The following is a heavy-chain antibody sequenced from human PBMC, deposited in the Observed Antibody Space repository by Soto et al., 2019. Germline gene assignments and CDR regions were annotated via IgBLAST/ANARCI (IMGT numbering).Heavy chain of an antibody. D-gene: IGHD5-18*01. CDR1: GFTFSSYA. CDR2: ISSNGGST. Sequence: EVQLVESGEGLVQPGGSLRLSCAASGFTFSSYAMHWVRQAPGKGLQYVSAISSNGGSTYYADSVKGRFTISRDNSKNTLYLQMGSLRAEDMAVYYCARGDTAMVPAFDYWGQGTLVTVSS. CDR3: ARGDTAMVPAFDY. V-gene: IGHV3-64*02. J-gene: IGHJ4*02.